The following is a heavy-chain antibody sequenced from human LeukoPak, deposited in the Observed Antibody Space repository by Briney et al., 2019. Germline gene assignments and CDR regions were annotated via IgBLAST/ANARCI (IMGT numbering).Heavy chain of an antibody. CDR1: GSTFSSYD. J-gene: IGHJ3*02. CDR2: IGTGGDT. CDR3: AKCLGFGEKNAFDI. D-gene: IGHD3-10*01. V-gene: IGHV3-13*01. Sequence: GGSLRLSCVASGSTFSSYDMHWVRQATGKVLEWVSAIGTGGDTYYADSVKGRFTISRDNSKNTLYLQMNSLRAEDTAVYYCAKCLGFGEKNAFDIWGQGTMVTVSS.